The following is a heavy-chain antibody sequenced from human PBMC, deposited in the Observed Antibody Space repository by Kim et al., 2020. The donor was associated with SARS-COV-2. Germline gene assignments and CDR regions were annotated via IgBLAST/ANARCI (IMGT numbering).Heavy chain of an antibody. J-gene: IGHJ4*02. D-gene: IGHD1-1*01. CDR3: ARSVATGLDY. CDR2: YN. V-gene: IGHV6-1*01. Sequence: YNDYAVSVKSRITINPDTSKNQFSLQLNSVTPEDTAVYYCARSVATGLDYWGQGTLVTVSS.